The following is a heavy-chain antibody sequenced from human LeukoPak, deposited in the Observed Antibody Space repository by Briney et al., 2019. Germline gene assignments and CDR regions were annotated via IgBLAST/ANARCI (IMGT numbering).Heavy chain of an antibody. D-gene: IGHD3-22*01. V-gene: IGHV4-59*01. CDR1: GGSIGSYY. J-gene: IGHJ6*02. CDR3: ARLTYYYDSSGSGRYYYGMDV. Sequence: PSETLSLTCTVSGGSIGSYYWSWIRQPPGKGLEWIGYIYYSGSTNYNPSLKSRVTISVDTSKNQFSLKLSSVTAADTAVYYCARLTYYYDSSGSGRYYYGMDVWGQGTTVTVSS. CDR2: IYYSGST.